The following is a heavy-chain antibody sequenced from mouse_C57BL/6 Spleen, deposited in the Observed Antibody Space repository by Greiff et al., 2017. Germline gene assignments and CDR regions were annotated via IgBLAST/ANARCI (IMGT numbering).Heavy chain of an antibody. D-gene: IGHD1-2*01. CDR3: TRGLWVRPFAY. V-gene: IGHV1-15*01. CDR1: GYTFTDYE. J-gene: IGHJ3*01. CDR2: IDPETGGT. Sequence: QVQLQQSGAELVRPGASVTLSCKASGYTFTDYEMHWVKQTPVHGLEWIGAIDPETGGTAYNQKFKGKAILTADKSSSTAYMELRSLTSEDSAVDYCTRGLWVRPFAYWGQGTLVTVSA.